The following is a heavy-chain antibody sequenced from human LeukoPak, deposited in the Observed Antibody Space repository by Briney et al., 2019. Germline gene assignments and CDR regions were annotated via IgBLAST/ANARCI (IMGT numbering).Heavy chain of an antibody. CDR1: GFTFSSYG. CDR3: ARGTVAGKAPY. CDR2: ISDDGSNK. Sequence: PGGSLRLSCAASGFTFSSYGMHWARQAPGKGLEWVTVISDDGSNKYYADSVKGRFTISRDNSKNTLYVEMNSLRAEDTAVYYCARGTVAGKAPYWGQGTLVTVSS. V-gene: IGHV3-30*03. J-gene: IGHJ4*02. D-gene: IGHD6-19*01.